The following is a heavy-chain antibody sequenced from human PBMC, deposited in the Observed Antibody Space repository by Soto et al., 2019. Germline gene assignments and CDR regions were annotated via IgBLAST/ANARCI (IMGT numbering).Heavy chain of an antibody. CDR2: ISSSSSYI. J-gene: IGHJ6*02. Sequence: GGSLRLSCAASGFTFSSYSMNWVRQAPGKGLEWVSSISSSSSYIYYADSVKGRFTISRDNAKNSLYLQMNSLRAEDTAVYYCASLSLKKLDGIGVCGQGTRVTVSS. V-gene: IGHV3-21*01. CDR3: ASLSLKKLDGIGV. CDR1: GFTFSSYS.